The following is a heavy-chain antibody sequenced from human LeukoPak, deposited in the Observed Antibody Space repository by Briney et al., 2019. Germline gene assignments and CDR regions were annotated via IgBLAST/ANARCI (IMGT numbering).Heavy chain of an antibody. CDR3: ARTLVRKQQWTQGYYYYGMDV. CDR1: GGTFISYA. CDR2: IIPIFGTA. Sequence: SVKVSCKASGGTFISYAISWVRQAPGQGLEWMGGIIPIFGTANYAQKFQGRVTITADESTSTAYMELSSLRSEDTAVYYCARTLVRKQQWTQGYYYYGMDVWGQGTTVTVSS. V-gene: IGHV1-69*13. J-gene: IGHJ6*02. D-gene: IGHD5-18*01.